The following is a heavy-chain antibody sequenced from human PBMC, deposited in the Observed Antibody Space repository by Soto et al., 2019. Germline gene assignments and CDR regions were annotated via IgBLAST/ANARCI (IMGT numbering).Heavy chain of an antibody. Sequence: QVQLVESGGGVVRPGRSLRLSCAASGFTFSSYAMRWVRQAPGQGLEWVAFISYDGSNNYYADSVKGRFTISRDNSKNTLYLLMNRLRAEDTAVYYCARDIHPYSGSYFANYWGQGTLVTVSS. CDR1: GFTFSSYA. D-gene: IGHD1-26*01. J-gene: IGHJ4*02. CDR3: ARDIHPYSGSYFANY. CDR2: ISYDGSNN. V-gene: IGHV3-30-3*01.